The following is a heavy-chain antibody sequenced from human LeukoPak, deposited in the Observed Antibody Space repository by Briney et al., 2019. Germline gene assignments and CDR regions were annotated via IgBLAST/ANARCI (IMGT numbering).Heavy chain of an antibody. CDR2: IKEDGSVK. CDR1: GFTFISHW. D-gene: IGHD6-19*01. CDR3: ARDSTWLLDY. V-gene: IGHV3-7*03. J-gene: IGHJ4*02. Sequence: PGGSLRLSCTAYGFTFISHWMTWVRQPPGKGLEWVANIKEDGSVKYYVDSVKGRFTISRDNTRNALYLQMNSLRADDTAVYFCARDSTWLLDYWGQGTLITVSS.